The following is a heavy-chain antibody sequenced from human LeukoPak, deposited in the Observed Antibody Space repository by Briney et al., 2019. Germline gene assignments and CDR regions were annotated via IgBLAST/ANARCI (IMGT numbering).Heavy chain of an antibody. J-gene: IGHJ4*02. D-gene: IGHD6-13*01. CDR1: GFTFSSYI. CDR3: AREPLYSSSWYGGNY. Sequence: GGSLRLSCAASGFTFSSYIMNWVRQAPGEGLEWVSSISSSSSYIYYADSVKGRFTISRDNAKNSLYLQMNSLRAEDTAVYYCAREPLYSSSWYGGNYWGQGTLVTVSS. CDR2: ISSSSSYI. V-gene: IGHV3-21*01.